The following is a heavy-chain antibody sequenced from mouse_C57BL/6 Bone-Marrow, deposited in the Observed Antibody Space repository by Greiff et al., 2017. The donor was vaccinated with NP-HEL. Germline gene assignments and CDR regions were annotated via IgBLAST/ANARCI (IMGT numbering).Heavy chain of an antibody. CDR2: IRSKSNNYAT. V-gene: IGHV10-1*01. D-gene: IGHD2-3*01. CDR1: GFSFNTYA. Sequence: DVMLVESGGGLVQPKGSLKLSCAASGFSFNTYAMNWVRQAPGKGLEWVARIRSKSNNYATYYADSLKDRFTISRDDSESMLYLQMNNLKTEDTAMYYGVRQGYDGYYLDYWGQGTTLTVSS. CDR3: VRQGYDGYYLDY. J-gene: IGHJ2*01.